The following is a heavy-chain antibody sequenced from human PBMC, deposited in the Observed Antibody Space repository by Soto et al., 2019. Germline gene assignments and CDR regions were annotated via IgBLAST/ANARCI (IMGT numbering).Heavy chain of an antibody. D-gene: IGHD3-3*01. Sequence: EVQLVESGGTLVQPGGSLRLSCAASGFVFSRYYMHWVRQAPGKGLVWVSRINGDGTMTSYADSVKGRFTISRDNARNAVDLEMDSLRAEDTAACFCVRDKYFDFWSGYYTAYSYYGMDVWGQGTTVTVS. J-gene: IGHJ6*02. CDR3: VRDKYFDFWSGYYTAYSYYGMDV. CDR2: INGDGTMT. CDR1: GFVFSRYY. V-gene: IGHV3-74*01.